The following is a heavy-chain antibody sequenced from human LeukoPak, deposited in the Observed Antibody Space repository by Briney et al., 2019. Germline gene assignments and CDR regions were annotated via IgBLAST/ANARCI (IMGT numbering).Heavy chain of an antibody. Sequence: GGSLRLSCAASGFTFDVYAMHWVRQAPGKGLEWVSGISWNSGSIGYADSVKGRFTISRDNAKNSLYLQMNSLRAEDTALYYCAKGWFGEPYDAFDIWGQGTMVTVSS. J-gene: IGHJ3*02. CDR1: GFTFDVYA. D-gene: IGHD3-10*01. V-gene: IGHV3-9*01. CDR2: ISWNSGSI. CDR3: AKGWFGEPYDAFDI.